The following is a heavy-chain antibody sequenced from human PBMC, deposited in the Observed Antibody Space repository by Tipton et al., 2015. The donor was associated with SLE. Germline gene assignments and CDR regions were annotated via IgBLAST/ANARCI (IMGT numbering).Heavy chain of an antibody. CDR1: GGSISGYY. CDR2: ISFSGLT. CDR3: ARHKLGFSWSYFDS. V-gene: IGHV4-59*08. D-gene: IGHD3-3*01. J-gene: IGHJ4*02. Sequence: LRLSCTVSGGSISGYYWSWVRQPPGKGLEWIGYISFSGLTNYNPSVRSRVSTSMDTSKNQFSHQMSSVTAADTALYYCARHKLGFSWSYFDSWGQGTLVTVSS.